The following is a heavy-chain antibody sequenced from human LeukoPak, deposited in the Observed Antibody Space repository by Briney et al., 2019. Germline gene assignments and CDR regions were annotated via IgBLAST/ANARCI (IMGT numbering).Heavy chain of an antibody. V-gene: IGHV3-23*01. CDR1: GFTFSSYA. Sequence: GGSLRLSCAASGFTFSSYAMSWVRQAPGKGLEWVSAISGSGGSTYYADPVKGRFTISRDNSKNTLYLQMNSLRAEDTAVYYCAKDRHSSGLGLYYYYYYGMDVWGQGTTVTVSS. D-gene: IGHD6-19*01. J-gene: IGHJ6*02. CDR3: AKDRHSSGLGLYYYYYYGMDV. CDR2: ISGSGGST.